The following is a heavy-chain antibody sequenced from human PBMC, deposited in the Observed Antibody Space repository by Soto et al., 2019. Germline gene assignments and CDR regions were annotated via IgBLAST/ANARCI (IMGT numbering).Heavy chain of an antibody. CDR1: GFTFNIYG. V-gene: IGHV3-33*01. D-gene: IGHD3-22*01. CDR3: ARETDEYSTLSRYYSRRFHR. CDR2: IWYDGTK. J-gene: IGHJ5*02. Sequence: QVDLVESGGGVVQPGRSLRLSCAASGFTFNIYGMHWVRQAPGKGLEWVALIWYDGTKNYADSVKGRFTISRDNSKDTLYLHMNSLSAEDTAVYYCARETDEYSTLSRYYSRRFHRWGQGTRVTVSS.